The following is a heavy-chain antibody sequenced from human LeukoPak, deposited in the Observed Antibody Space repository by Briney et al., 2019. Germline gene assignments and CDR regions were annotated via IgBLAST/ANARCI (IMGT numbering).Heavy chain of an antibody. Sequence: SVKVSCKASGGTVSSYAISWVRQAPGQGLEWMGGIIPIVGTAKHAQKFQGRVTITADESTSTAYMELRSLRSEDTAVYYCARATVTTFNWFDPWGQGTVVTVSS. J-gene: IGHJ5*02. CDR1: GGTVSSYA. D-gene: IGHD4-17*01. CDR2: IIPIVGTA. CDR3: ARATVTTFNWFDP. V-gene: IGHV1-69*13.